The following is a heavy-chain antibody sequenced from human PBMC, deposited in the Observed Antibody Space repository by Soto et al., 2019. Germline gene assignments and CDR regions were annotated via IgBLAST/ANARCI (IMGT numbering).Heavy chain of an antibody. Sequence: ETLSLTCTVSGGSISSYYWSWIRQPAGKGMEWIGRIHTTDGTNYNPSLKSRVTMSIDTSNNQFSLKLSSLTAADTAVYYCARANYGDYAGSWFQPWGQGTLVTVSS. CDR1: GGSISSYY. CDR2: IHTTDGT. J-gene: IGHJ5*02. D-gene: IGHD4-17*01. CDR3: ARANYGDYAGSWFQP. V-gene: IGHV4-4*07.